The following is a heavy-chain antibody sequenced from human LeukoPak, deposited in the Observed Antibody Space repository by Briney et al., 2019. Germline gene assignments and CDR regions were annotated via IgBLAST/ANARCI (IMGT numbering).Heavy chain of an antibody. CDR2: IDWDDDK. D-gene: IGHD6-13*01. CDR1: GFSLSTSGMC. Sequence: ESGPTLLNPTQTLTLTCTFSGFSLSTSGMCVSWIRHPPGKALEWLARIDWDDDKYYSTSLKTRLTISKDTSKNQVVLTMTNMDPVDTAAYYCARIAAAGTGFDYWAREPWSPSPQ. CDR3: ARIAAAGTGFDY. V-gene: IGHV2-70*11. J-gene: IGHJ4*02.